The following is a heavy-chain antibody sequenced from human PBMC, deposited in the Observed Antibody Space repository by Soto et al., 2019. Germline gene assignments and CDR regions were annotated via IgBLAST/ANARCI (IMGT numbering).Heavy chain of an antibody. CDR2: INPSGGST. V-gene: IGHV1-46*01. Sequence: ASVTVSCKASGSTFTSYYMHWVRQAPGQGLEWMGIINPSGGSTSYAQKFQGRVTMTRDTSTSTVYMELSSLRSEDTAVYYCARGTPLAVPGLYYFDYWGRGTLVTVSS. J-gene: IGHJ4*02. CDR1: GSTFTSYY. D-gene: IGHD6-19*01. CDR3: ARGTPLAVPGLYYFDY.